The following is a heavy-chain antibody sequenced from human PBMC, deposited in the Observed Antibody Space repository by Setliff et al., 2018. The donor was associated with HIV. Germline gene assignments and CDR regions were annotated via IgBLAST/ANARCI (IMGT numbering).Heavy chain of an antibody. CDR2: ISGSGGST. V-gene: IGHV3-23*01. CDR3: ARDRGDLSLAYYLYYGMDV. Sequence: GGSLRLSCAASGFTFSSYAMSWVRQAPGKGLEWVSAISGSGGSTYYADSVKGRFTISRDNSKNTLYLQMNSLRAEDTAVYYCARDRGDLSLAYYLYYGMDVWGQGTTVTVSS. D-gene: IGHD3-10*01. CDR1: GFTFSSYA. J-gene: IGHJ6*02.